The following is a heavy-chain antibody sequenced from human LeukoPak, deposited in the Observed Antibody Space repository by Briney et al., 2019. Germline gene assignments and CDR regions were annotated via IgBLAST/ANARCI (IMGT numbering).Heavy chain of an antibody. J-gene: IGHJ4*02. D-gene: IGHD6-13*01. CDR1: GYSFTNYW. CDR3: ARLLAAAGLNDY. Sequence: GESLKISCKGSGYSFTNYWIGWVRQMPGKGLEWMGIIFPGDSDTTYSPSFQGQVTISADKSISTAYLQWSSLEASDTAMYYCARLLAAAGLNDYWGQGTLVTVSS. V-gene: IGHV5-51*01. CDR2: IFPGDSDT.